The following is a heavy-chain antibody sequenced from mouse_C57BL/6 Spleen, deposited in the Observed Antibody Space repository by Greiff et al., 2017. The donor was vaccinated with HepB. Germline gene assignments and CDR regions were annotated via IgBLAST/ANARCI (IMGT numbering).Heavy chain of an antibody. CDR2: IDPANGNT. J-gene: IGHJ3*01. CDR1: GFNIKNTY. Sequence: EVKLQQSVAELVRPGASVKLSCTASGFNIKNTYMHWVKQRPEQGLEWIGRIDPANGNTKYAPKFQGKATITADTSSNTAYLQLSSLTSEDTAIYYCVSYYGSTAWFAYWGQGTLVTVSA. V-gene: IGHV14-3*01. CDR3: VSYYGSTAWFAY. D-gene: IGHD1-1*01.